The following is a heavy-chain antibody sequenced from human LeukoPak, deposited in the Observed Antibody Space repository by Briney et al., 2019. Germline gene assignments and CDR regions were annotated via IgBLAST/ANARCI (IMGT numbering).Heavy chain of an antibody. J-gene: IGHJ4*02. CDR1: GVSVRSSF. CDR3: ARHNGDSYLDF. CDR2: VHHSGTA. Sequence: SETLSLTCSVSGVSVRSSFWSWIRQPPGKRLENIAYVHHSGTAKYNPSLSSRVTMSIDTSTSQFSLNLTSVTAADSAVYYCARHNGDSYLDFWAQGILVTVSS. V-gene: IGHV4-59*08. D-gene: IGHD2-21*01.